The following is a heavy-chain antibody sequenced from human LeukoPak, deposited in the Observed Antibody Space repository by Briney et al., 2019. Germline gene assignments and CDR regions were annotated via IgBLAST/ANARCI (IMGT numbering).Heavy chain of an antibody. J-gene: IGHJ5*02. Sequence: SETLSLTCTVSGGSISSYYWSWIRQPPGKGLEWIGYIYTSGSTNYNPSLKSRVTISVDTFKNQFSLKLSSVTAADTAVYYCARQRDWFDPWGQGTLVTVSS. CDR2: IYTSGST. V-gene: IGHV4-4*09. CDR3: ARQRDWFDP. CDR1: GGSISSYY.